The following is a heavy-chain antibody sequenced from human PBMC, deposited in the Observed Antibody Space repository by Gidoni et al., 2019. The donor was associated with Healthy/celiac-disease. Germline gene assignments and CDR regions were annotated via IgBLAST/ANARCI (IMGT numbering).Heavy chain of an antibody. CDR2: IYYSGRT. V-gene: IGHV4-30-4*01. Sequence: QVQLQESGPGLVKPSQTLYLTCTVSGGSISSGDYYWSWIRQPPGKGLEWIGYIYYSGRTYYNPSLKSRVTISVDTSKNQFSLKLSSVTAADTAVYYCARWEMATTYYFDYWGQGTLVTVSP. D-gene: IGHD1-26*01. CDR1: GGSISSGDYY. CDR3: ARWEMATTYYFDY. J-gene: IGHJ4*02.